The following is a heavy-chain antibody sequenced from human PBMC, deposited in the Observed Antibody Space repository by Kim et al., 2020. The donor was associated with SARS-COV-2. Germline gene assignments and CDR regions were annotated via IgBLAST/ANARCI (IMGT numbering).Heavy chain of an antibody. CDR2: ISDDGTST. D-gene: IGHD4-17*01. J-gene: IGHJ5*02. CDR1: GFTVSSYW. CDR3: ARVKGPHGWLDP. V-gene: IGHV3-74*01. Sequence: GGSLRLSCAASGFTVSSYWMHWVRHAPGKGLIWVSRISDDGTSTYYADSVKGRFTISRDSATNTLFLQMNSLRVEDTGVYFCARVKGPHGWLDPWGQGTL.